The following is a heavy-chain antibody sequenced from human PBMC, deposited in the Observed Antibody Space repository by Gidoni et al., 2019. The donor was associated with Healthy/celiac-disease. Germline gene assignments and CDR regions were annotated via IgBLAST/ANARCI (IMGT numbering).Heavy chain of an antibody. CDR3: ARVGVVVPAAIWHYYYYMDV. J-gene: IGHJ6*03. CDR2: INHSGST. D-gene: IGHD2-2*01. CDR1: GGSFRGYY. Sequence: QVQLQQWGAGLLKPSETLSLTCAVYGGSFRGYYWSWIRQPPGKGLEWIGEINHSGSTNYNPSLKSRVTISVDTSKNQFSLKLSSVTAADTAVYYCARVGVVVPAAIWHYYYYMDVWGKGTTVTVSS. V-gene: IGHV4-34*01.